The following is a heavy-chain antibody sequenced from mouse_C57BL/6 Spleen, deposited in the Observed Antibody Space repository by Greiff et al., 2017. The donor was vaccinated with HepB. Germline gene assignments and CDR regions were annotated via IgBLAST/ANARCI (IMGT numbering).Heavy chain of an antibody. V-gene: IGHV10-1*01. Sequence: EVQRVESGGGLVQPKGSLKLSCAASGFSFNTYAMNWVRQAPGKGLEWVARIRSKSNNYATYYADSVKDRFTISRDDSESMLYLQMNNLKTEDTAMYYCVRHEDYGSSYDHWYFDVWGTGTTVTVSS. CDR3: VRHEDYGSSYDHWYFDV. J-gene: IGHJ1*03. CDR2: IRSKSNNYAT. D-gene: IGHD1-1*01. CDR1: GFSFNTYA.